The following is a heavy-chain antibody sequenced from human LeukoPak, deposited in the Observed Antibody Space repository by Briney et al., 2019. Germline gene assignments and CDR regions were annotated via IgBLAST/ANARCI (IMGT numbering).Heavy chain of an antibody. Sequence: ASVTVSCKASGGTFSSYAISWVRQAPGQGLEWMGGIIPIFGTANYAQKFQGRVTITADESTSTAYMELSSLRSEDTAVYYCARNRGFWSGYYNYYYYGMDVWGQGTTVTVSS. CDR1: GGTFSSYA. CDR2: IIPIFGTA. J-gene: IGHJ6*02. V-gene: IGHV1-69*13. CDR3: ARNRGFWSGYYNYYYYGMDV. D-gene: IGHD3-3*01.